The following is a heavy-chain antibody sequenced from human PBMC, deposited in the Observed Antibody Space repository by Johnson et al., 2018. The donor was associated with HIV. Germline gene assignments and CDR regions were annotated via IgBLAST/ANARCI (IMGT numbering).Heavy chain of an antibody. V-gene: IGHV3-30*02. J-gene: IGHJ3*02. D-gene: IGHD1-26*01. CDR1: GFTFSSHG. CDR2: IRYDGSNK. Sequence: VQLVESGGGVVQPGGSLRLSCAASGFTFSSHGMHWVRQAPGKGLEWVAFIRYDGSNKYYADSVKGRFTISRDNSKNTLYLQMNSLRAEDTALYYCASRMYSGSSGGAFDIWGQGTMVTVSS. CDR3: ASRMYSGSSGGAFDI.